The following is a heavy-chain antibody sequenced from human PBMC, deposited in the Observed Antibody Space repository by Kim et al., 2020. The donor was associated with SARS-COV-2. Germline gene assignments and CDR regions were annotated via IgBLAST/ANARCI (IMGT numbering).Heavy chain of an antibody. V-gene: IGHV3-48*02. J-gene: IGHJ4*02. CDR1: GFTLKNHI. CDR3: ARVGTATAVGIDS. D-gene: IGHD2-21*02. CDR2: ITPSSTTI. Sequence: GGSLRLSCEASGFTLKNHIMNWVRQAPGKGLEWVAYITPSSTTIYYADSVKGRFTISRDNDKNSLFLQMDRLRDEDSAVYYCARVGTATAVGIDSWGQG.